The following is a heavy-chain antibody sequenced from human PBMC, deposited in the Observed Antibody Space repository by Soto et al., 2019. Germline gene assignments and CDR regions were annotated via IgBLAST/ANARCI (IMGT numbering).Heavy chain of an antibody. CDR3: AKPRGYYDSSGYPTPDY. CDR1: GFTFSGYT. CDR2: ISSSSGTI. Sequence: EVPLVESGGGLVQPGGSLRLSCAASGFTFSGYTMNWVRQAPGKGLEWVSYISSSSGTIYYADSVKGRFTISRDNAKNSLYLQMNSLRAEDTAVYYCAKPRGYYDSSGYPTPDYWGQGTLVTVSS. V-gene: IGHV3-48*01. J-gene: IGHJ4*02. D-gene: IGHD3-22*01.